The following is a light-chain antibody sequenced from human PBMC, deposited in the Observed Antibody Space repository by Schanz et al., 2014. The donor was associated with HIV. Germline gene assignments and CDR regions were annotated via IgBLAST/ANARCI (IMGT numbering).Light chain of an antibody. CDR1: SSDVGGYNY. V-gene: IGLV2-14*01. CDR2: EVS. J-gene: IGLJ2*01. CDR3: SPYTSRNTLL. Sequence: QSVLTQPPSASGSPGQSVTISCTGTSSDVGGYNYVSWYQQHPGKAPKLMIYEVSKRPSGVSDRFSGSKSGNTASLTISGLQAEDEADYYCSPYTSRNTLLFGGGTKLTVL.